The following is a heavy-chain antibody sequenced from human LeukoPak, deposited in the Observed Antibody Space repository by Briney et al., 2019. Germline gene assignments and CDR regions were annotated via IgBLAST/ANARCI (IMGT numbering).Heavy chain of an antibody. V-gene: IGHV4-38-2*02. CDR1: GYSISSDYY. J-gene: IGHJ4*02. CDR3: ARAGGYYDSSGYYDYNFDY. D-gene: IGHD3-22*01. Sequence: SETLSLTCTVSGYSISSDYYWGWIRQPPGKGLEWIGSIYHSGSTYYNPSLKSRVTISVDTSKNQFSLKLRSVTAADTAVYYCARAGGYYDSSGYYDYNFDYWGQGTLVTVSS. CDR2: IYHSGST.